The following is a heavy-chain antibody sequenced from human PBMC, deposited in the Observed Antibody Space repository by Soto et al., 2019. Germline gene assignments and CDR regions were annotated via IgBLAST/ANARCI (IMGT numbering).Heavy chain of an antibody. V-gene: IGHV4-31*03. D-gene: IGHD2-2*01. CDR1: GDSISRNGYF. J-gene: IGHJ4*02. Sequence: PSETLSLTCSVSGDSISRNGYFWTWIRQHPGKGLEWIGYIYYDGRSYYTPSLKSRVIISVDTSKNHFSLKLSSVTPADTAVYYCARARFCTSTSCYHYFDFWGQGTLVTVSS. CDR2: IYYDGRS. CDR3: ARARFCTSTSCYHYFDF.